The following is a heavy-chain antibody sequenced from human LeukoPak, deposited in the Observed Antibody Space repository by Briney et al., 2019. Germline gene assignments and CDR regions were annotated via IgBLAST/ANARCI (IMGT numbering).Heavy chain of an antibody. V-gene: IGHV3-49*04. CDR3: TTGYSPDY. D-gene: IGHD5-18*01. CDR2: IRSKAYGGTT. Sequence: GGSLRLSCTASGFTFGDYAMSWVRQAPGKGLEWVGFIRSKAYGGTTEYAASVKGRFTISRDDSKSIAYLQMNSLKTEDTAVYYCTTGYSPDYWGQGTLVTVSS. CDR1: GFTFGDYA. J-gene: IGHJ4*02.